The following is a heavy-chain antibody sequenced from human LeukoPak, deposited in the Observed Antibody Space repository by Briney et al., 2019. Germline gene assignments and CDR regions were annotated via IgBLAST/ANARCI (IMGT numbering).Heavy chain of an antibody. CDR2: ISSFSNFR. CDR3: ARPTIAAAGNFEY. Sequence: PGGSLRLSCAASGFTFSDYYMSWIRQTPGKGLEWVSHISSFSNFRSYADSVKGRFTISRDNAKNSLYLQVNSLRAEDTAVYYCARPTIAAAGNFEYWGQGTLVTVSS. CDR1: GFTFSDYY. D-gene: IGHD6-13*01. V-gene: IGHV3-11*03. J-gene: IGHJ4*02.